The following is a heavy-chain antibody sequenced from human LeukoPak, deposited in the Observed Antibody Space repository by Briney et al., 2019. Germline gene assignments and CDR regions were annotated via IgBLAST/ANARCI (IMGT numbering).Heavy chain of an antibody. J-gene: IGHJ4*02. Sequence: PSQTLSLTCAISGDSVSSNSAAWNWVRQSPERGLEWLGRTFYRSKWYNEYAVSVKGRITINPDTSKNQFSLQVNSVTPDDTAVYYCARGVERIDYWGQGTLVTVSS. CDR1: GDSVSSNSAA. D-gene: IGHD1-1*01. CDR3: ARGVERIDY. V-gene: IGHV6-1*01. CDR2: TFYRSKWYN.